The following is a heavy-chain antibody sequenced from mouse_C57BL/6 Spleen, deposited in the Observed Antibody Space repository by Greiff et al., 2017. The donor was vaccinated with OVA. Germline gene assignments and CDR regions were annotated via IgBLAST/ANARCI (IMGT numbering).Heavy chain of an antibody. Sequence: VQLQQSGAELVRPGASVKLSCTASGFNIKDDYMHWVKQRPEQGLEWIGWIDPENGDTEYASKFQGKATITADTSSNTAYLQLSSLTSEDTAVYYGTTGGNYRFDDWGQGTTLTVSS. J-gene: IGHJ2*01. CDR3: TTGGNYRFDD. CDR1: GFNIKDDY. CDR2: IDPENGDT. V-gene: IGHV14-4*01. D-gene: IGHD2-1*01.